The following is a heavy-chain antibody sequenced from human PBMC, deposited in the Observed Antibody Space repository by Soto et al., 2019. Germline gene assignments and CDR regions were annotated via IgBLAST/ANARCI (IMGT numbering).Heavy chain of an antibody. J-gene: IGHJ4*02. V-gene: IGHV4-30-4*01. Sequence: SETLSLTCTVSGGSISSGDYYWSWIRQPPGKGLEWIGYIYYSGSTYYNPSLKSRVTISVDTSKNQFSLKLSSVTAADTAVYYCARARAGEFVLVPAAISFDYWGQGTLVTVSS. CDR2: IYYSGST. D-gene: IGHD2-2*01. CDR1: GGSISSGDYY. CDR3: ARARAGEFVLVPAAISFDY.